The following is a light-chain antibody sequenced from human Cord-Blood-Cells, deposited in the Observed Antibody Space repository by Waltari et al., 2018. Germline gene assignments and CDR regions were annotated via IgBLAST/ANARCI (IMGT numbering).Light chain of an antibody. CDR2: EVS. CDR3: SSYAGSNNFV. Sequence: QSAMTRPPSATRSPGQSVTIYCTATTSDTGGYNYVSWYQQHPGKAPKLMIYEVSKRPSGVPDRFSGSKSGNTASLTVAGLQAEDEADYYCSSYAGSNNFVFGTGTKVTVL. CDR1: TSDTGGYNY. V-gene: IGLV2-8*01. J-gene: IGLJ1*01.